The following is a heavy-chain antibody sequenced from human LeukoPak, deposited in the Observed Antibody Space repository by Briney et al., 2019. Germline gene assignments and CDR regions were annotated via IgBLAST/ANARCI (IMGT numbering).Heavy chain of an antibody. V-gene: IGHV4-30-4*01. J-gene: IGHJ2*01. D-gene: IGHD4-17*01. CDR2: IYYSGST. CDR3: ARVRSGDSIWYFDL. Sequence: PSETLSLTCTVSGGSISSGDYYWSWIRQPPGKGLEWIGYIYYSGSTYYNPSLKSRVTISVDTSKNQFSLKLNSVTPEDTAVYYCARVRSGDSIWYFDLWGRGTLVTVSS. CDR1: GGSISSGDYY.